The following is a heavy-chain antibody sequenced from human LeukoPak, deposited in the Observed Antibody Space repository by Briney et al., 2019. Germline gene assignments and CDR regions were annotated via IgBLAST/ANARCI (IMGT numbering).Heavy chain of an antibody. CDR3: AKDWNDEAFDI. J-gene: IGHJ3*02. Sequence: SETLPLTCAVYGGSFSGYYWSWIRQPPGKGLEWIGEINHSGSTNYNPSLKSRVTISVDTSKNQFSLKLSSVTAADTAVYYCAKDWNDEAFDIWGQGTMVTVSS. CDR2: INHSGST. V-gene: IGHV4-34*01. CDR1: GGSFSGYY. D-gene: IGHD1-1*01.